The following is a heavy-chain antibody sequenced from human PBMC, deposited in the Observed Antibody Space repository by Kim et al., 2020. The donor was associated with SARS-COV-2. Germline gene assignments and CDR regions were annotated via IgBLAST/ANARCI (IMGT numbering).Heavy chain of an antibody. J-gene: IGHJ3*02. CDR1: GGSISSYY. Sequence: GSLRLSCTVSGGSISSYYWSWIRQPPGKGLEWIGYIYYSGSTNYNPSLKSRVTISVDTSKNQFSLKLSSVTAADTAVYYCARLLQDYGDYHAFDIWGQGTMVTVSS. CDR3: ARLLQDYGDYHAFDI. CDR2: IYYSGST. V-gene: IGHV4-59*08. D-gene: IGHD4-17*01.